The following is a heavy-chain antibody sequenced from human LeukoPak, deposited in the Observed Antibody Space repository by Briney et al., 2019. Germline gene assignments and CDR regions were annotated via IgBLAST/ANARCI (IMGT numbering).Heavy chain of an antibody. CDR2: INHSGST. CDR3: ASTVSGSYQLYYYYYGMDV. CDR1: GGSFSGYY. D-gene: IGHD1-26*01. V-gene: IGHV4-34*01. Sequence: PSETLSLTCAVYGGSFSGYYWSWIRQPPGKGLEWIGEINHSGSTNYNPSLKSRVTISVDTSKNQFSLKLSSVTAADTAVYYCASTVSGSYQLYYYYYGMDVWGQGTTVTVSS. J-gene: IGHJ6*02.